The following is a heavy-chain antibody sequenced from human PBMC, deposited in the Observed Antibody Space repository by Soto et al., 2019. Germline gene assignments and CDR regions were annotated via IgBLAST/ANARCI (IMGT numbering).Heavy chain of an antibody. D-gene: IGHD3-10*01. Sequence: SEILSLTGTVSGGSISSYYWSWIRQPPGKGLEWNGYIYYSGSTNYNPSLKSRVTISVDTSKNQFSLKLSSVTAADTAVYYCARDGGITMVRGVIRSDYYGMDVWGQGTTVTVSS. J-gene: IGHJ6*02. CDR1: GGSISSYY. CDR2: IYYSGST. CDR3: ARDGGITMVRGVIRSDYYGMDV. V-gene: IGHV4-59*01.